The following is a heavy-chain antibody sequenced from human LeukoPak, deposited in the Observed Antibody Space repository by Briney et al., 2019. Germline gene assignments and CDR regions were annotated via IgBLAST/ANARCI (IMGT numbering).Heavy chain of an antibody. V-gene: IGHV3-21*01. Sequence: GGSLRLSCAASGLTFSSYSMNWVRQAPGKGLEWVSSISSSSSYIYYADSVKGRFTISRDNAKNSLYLQMNSLRAEDTAVYYCARDGNTAADYYMDVWGKGTTVTVSS. CDR3: ARDGNTAADYYMDV. J-gene: IGHJ6*03. D-gene: IGHD5-18*01. CDR1: GLTFSSYS. CDR2: ISSSSSYI.